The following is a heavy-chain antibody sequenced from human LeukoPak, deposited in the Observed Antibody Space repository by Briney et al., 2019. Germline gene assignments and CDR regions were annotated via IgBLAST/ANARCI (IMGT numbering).Heavy chain of an antibody. J-gene: IGHJ4*02. CDR2: IDSSGSNI. CDR1: GFTFSSYW. D-gene: IGHD5-24*01. Sequence: SGGSLRLSCAASGFTFSSYWMSWVRQAPGKGLEWASYIDSSGSNIHYADSVKGRFTISRDNAKNSLYLQMNSLRAEDTAVYYCARTKEMASISYFDSWGQGTLVTVSS. CDR3: ARTKEMASISYFDS. V-gene: IGHV3-48*04.